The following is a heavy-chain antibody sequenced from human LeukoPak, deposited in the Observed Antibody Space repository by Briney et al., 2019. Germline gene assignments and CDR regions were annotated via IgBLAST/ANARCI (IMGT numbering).Heavy chain of an antibody. J-gene: IGHJ5*02. V-gene: IGHV4-4*07. CDR3: ATSGRVPYCGGDCFSAWFDP. D-gene: IGHD2-21*02. CDR2: IHSSGST. CDR1: GGSISSYY. Sequence: SETLSLTCTVSGGSISSYYWTWIRQPAGKGLEWIGRIHSSGSTNYKPSLKSRVTISVDTSKNQFSLKLSSVTAADTAVYYCATSGRVPYCGGDCFSAWFDPWGQGTLVTVSS.